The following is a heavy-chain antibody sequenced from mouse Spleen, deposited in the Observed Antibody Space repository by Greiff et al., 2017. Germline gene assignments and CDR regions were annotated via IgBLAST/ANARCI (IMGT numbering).Heavy chain of an antibody. CDR2: IDPETGGT. J-gene: IGHJ3*01. D-gene: IGHD1-1*01. Sequence: VKLMESGAELVRPGASVTLSCKASGYTFTDYEMHWVKQTPVHGLEWIGAIDPETGGTAYNQKFKGKAILTADKSSSTAYMELRSLTSEDSAVYYCTRDGYYGRSPYWGQGTLVTVSA. V-gene: IGHV1-15*01. CDR3: TRDGYYGRSPY. CDR1: GYTFTDYE.